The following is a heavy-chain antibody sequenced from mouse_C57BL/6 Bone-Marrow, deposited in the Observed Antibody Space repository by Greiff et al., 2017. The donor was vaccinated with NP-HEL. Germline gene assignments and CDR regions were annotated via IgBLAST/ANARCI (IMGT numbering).Heavy chain of an antibody. J-gene: IGHJ2*01. CDR1: GYTFTSYG. CDR3: ARSGMWAFTTVY. V-gene: IGHV1-81*01. Sequence: QVQLKESGAELARPGASVKLSCKASGYTFTSYGISWVKQRTGQGLEWIGEIYPRSGNTYYNEKFKGKATLTADKSSSTAYMELRSLTSEDSAVYFCARSGMWAFTTVYWGRGTTLTVSS. CDR2: IYPRSGNT. D-gene: IGHD1-1*01.